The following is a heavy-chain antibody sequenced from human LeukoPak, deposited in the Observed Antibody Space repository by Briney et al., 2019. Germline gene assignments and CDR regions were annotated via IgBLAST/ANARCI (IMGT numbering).Heavy chain of an antibody. CDR3: TTTYIVASTRKFGDY. CDR1: GFIFSNAW. CDR2: IKRKTEGGTT. J-gene: IGHJ4*02. Sequence: PGGSLRLSCAASGFIFSNAWMNWVRQAPGKGLEWVGRIKRKTEGGTTDYAAPVKGRFTISRDDSQNTVDLQISSLTAEDTAMYFCTTTYIVASTRKFGDYWGQETLVVVSS. D-gene: IGHD5-12*01. V-gene: IGHV3-15*01.